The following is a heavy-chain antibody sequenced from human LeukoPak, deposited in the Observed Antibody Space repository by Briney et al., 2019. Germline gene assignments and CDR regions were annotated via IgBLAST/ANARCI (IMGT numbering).Heavy chain of an antibody. D-gene: IGHD6-13*01. V-gene: IGHV4-39*01. J-gene: IGHJ4*02. CDR2: IYYSGST. CDR3: ASQRDLYSSSWYFDY. Sequence: SETLSLTCTVSGGSISSSSYYWGWIRQPPGKGLEWIGSIYYSGSTYYNPSLKSRVTISVATSKNQFSLKLSSVTAADTAVYYCASQRDLYSSSWYFDYWGQGTLVTVSS. CDR1: GGSISSSSYY.